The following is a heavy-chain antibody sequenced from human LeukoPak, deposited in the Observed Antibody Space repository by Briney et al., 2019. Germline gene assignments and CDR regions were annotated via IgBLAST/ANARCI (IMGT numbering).Heavy chain of an antibody. D-gene: IGHD4-17*01. J-gene: IGHJ4*02. V-gene: IGHV1-8*02. CDR3: ARACYGAFDY. Sequence: ASVKVSCKASGYTFTGYYMHWVRQATGQGLEWMGWMNPNSGNTGYAQKFQGRVTMTRNTSISTAYMELSSLRSEDTAVYYCARACYGAFDYWGQGTLVTVSS. CDR2: MNPNSGNT. CDR1: GYTFTGYY.